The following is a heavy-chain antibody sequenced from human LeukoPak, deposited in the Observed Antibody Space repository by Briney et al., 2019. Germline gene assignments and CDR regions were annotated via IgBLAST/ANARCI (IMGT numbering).Heavy chain of an antibody. CDR3: ATARDRNSVYSSLDY. CDR2: INPNSGGT. D-gene: IGHD5/OR15-5a*01. Sequence: AAVKVSCKASGYTFTGYYMHLLRQAPGPGLEWMGGINPNSGGTNYAQKFQGRVTMTRDTSISTAYMELSSLRSDDTAVYYCATARDRNSVYSSLDYWGEGTLVTVSS. CDR1: GYTFTGYY. V-gene: IGHV1-2*02. J-gene: IGHJ4*02.